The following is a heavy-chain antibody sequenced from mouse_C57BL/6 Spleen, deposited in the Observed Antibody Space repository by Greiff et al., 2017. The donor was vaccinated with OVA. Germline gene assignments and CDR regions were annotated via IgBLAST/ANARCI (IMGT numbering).Heavy chain of an antibody. D-gene: IGHD3-3*01. CDR1: GYTFTDYY. J-gene: IGHJ2*01. CDR2: INPNNGGT. Sequence: VQLQQSGPELVKPGASVKISCKASGYTFTDYYMNWVKQSHGKSLEWIGDINPNNGGTSYNQKFKGKATLTVDKSSSTAYMELRSLTSEDSAVYYCARGWVSYYFDYWGQGTTLTVSS. CDR3: ARGWVSYYFDY. V-gene: IGHV1-26*01.